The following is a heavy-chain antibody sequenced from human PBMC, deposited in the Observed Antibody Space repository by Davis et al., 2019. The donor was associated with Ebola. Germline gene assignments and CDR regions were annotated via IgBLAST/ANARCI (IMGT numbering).Heavy chain of an antibody. J-gene: IGHJ4*02. CDR3: ARGRSSSGWFKENYFDY. V-gene: IGHV3-11*04. D-gene: IGHD6-19*01. Sequence: GGSLRLSCAASGFTFSDYYMSWIRQAPGKGLEWVSYISSSSSTIYYADSVKGRFTISRDNAKNSLYLQMNSLRDEDTAVYYCARGRSSSGWFKENYFDYWGQGTLVTVSS. CDR1: GFTFSDYY. CDR2: ISSSSSTI.